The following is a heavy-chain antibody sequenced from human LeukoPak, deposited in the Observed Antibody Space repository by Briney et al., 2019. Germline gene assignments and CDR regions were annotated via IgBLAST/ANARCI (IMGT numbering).Heavy chain of an antibody. CDR1: GYTFTSYG. D-gene: IGHD3-3*01. Sequence: GASVKVSCKASGYTFTSYGFSWVRQAPGQGLEWVGWINPYNGNTKYAQKFQGRVTLTTDTSTSTAYMELRSLRFDDAAVYYCARELYGRFDYWGQGTLVTVSS. CDR2: INPYNGNT. V-gene: IGHV1-18*01. CDR3: ARELYGRFDY. J-gene: IGHJ4*02.